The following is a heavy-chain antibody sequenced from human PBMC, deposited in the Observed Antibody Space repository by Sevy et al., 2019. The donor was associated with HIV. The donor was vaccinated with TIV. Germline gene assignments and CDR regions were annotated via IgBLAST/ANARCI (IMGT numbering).Heavy chain of an antibody. J-gene: IGHJ3*02. Sequence: ASVKVSCKASGGTFSSYAISWVRQAPGQGLEWMGGIIPIFGTANYAQKFQGRVTITADESTGTAYMELSSLRAEDTAGYYCAREGYGDYVHDAFDIWGQGTMVTVSS. CDR2: IIPIFGTA. D-gene: IGHD4-17*01. CDR1: GGTFSSYA. CDR3: AREGYGDYVHDAFDI. V-gene: IGHV1-69*13.